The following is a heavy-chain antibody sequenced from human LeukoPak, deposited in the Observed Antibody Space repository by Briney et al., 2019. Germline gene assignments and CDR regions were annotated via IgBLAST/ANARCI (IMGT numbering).Heavy chain of an antibody. CDR1: GFTFSSYA. D-gene: IGHD5-12*01. CDR3: ARDSGYTGSDAFDI. CDR2: ISGSGGST. Sequence: GGSLRLSCAASGFTFSSYAMSWVRQAPRKGLEWVSAISGSGGSTYYADSVKGRFTISRDNSKNTLYLQMDSLRTEDTAVYYCARDSGYTGSDAFDIWGQGTMVTVSS. J-gene: IGHJ3*02. V-gene: IGHV3-23*01.